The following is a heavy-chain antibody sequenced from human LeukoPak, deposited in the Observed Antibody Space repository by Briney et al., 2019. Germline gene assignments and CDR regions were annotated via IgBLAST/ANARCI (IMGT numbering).Heavy chain of an antibody. CDR1: GFTYSTYR. V-gene: IGHV3-21*01. CDR3: ARASGSNYGRFDS. Sequence: GGSLRLSCAASGFTYSTYRMNWVRQAPGKGLEWVSSISPSSSYIYYADSVKGRFTISRDNAKNSLYLRMNSLRVEDTAVYYCARASGSNYGRFDSWGQGTLMSVSS. CDR2: ISPSSSYI. D-gene: IGHD3-10*01. J-gene: IGHJ4*02.